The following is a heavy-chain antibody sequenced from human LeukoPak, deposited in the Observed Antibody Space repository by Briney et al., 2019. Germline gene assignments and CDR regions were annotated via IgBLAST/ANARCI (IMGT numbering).Heavy chain of an antibody. CDR2: ISGSGGST. D-gene: IGHD3-3*01. CDR3: AKYYDFWSGYVSPPDYYYYYGMDV. V-gene: IGHV3-23*01. CDR1: GFTFSSYA. Sequence: PGGSLRLSCAASGFTFSSYAMSWVRQAPGKGLEWVSAISGSGGSTYYADSVKGRFTISRDNSKNTLYLQMNSLRAEDTAVYYCAKYYDFWSGYVSPPDYYYYYGMDVWGQGTTVTVSS. J-gene: IGHJ6*02.